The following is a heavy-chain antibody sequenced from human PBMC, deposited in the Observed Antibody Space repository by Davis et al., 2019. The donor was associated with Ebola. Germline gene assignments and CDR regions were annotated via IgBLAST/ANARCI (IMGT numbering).Heavy chain of an antibody. V-gene: IGHV4-34*01. CDR2: INHSGST. D-gene: IGHD2-2*02. Sequence: MPSETLSLTCAVYGGSFSGYYWSWIRQPPGKGLEWIGEINHSGSTNYNPSLKSRVTISVDTSKNQFSLKLSSVTAADTAVYYCARVSRLGYCSSTSCYTGSENYYYYGMDVWGQGTTVTVSS. J-gene: IGHJ6*02. CDR1: GGSFSGYY. CDR3: ARVSRLGYCSSTSCYTGSENYYYYGMDV.